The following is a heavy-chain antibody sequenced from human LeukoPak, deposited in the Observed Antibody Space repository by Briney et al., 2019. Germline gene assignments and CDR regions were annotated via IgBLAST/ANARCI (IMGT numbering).Heavy chain of an antibody. CDR2: ISWNSGSI. D-gene: IGHD6-13*01. CDR3: AKGGQLVRDYFDY. Sequence: QSGRSLRLSCAASGFTFDDYAMHWVRQAPGKGLEWVSGISWNSGSIGYADSVKGRFTISRDNAKNSLYLQMNSLRAEDTALYYCAKGGQLVRDYFDYWGQGTLVTVSS. CDR1: GFTFDDYA. J-gene: IGHJ4*02. V-gene: IGHV3-9*01.